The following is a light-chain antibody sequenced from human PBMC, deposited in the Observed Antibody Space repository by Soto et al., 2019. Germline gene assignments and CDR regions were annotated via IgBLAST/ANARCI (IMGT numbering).Light chain of an antibody. CDR3: QKYNSAPWT. CDR2: AAS. CDR1: QGVGNY. J-gene: IGKJ1*01. Sequence: DIQMTQSPSSLSASVGDRVTITCRASQGVGNYLAWFQQNPGKVPKLLIYAASTLHSGVPSRFSGSGSGTDFTLTISSLQPDDVATYYCQKYNSAPWTFGLRTKVEIK. V-gene: IGKV1-27*01.